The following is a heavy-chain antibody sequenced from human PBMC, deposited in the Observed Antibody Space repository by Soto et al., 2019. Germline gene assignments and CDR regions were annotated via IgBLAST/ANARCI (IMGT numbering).Heavy chain of an antibody. J-gene: IGHJ4*02. V-gene: IGHV3-7*01. CDR1: GITLSRDW. CDR3: AKLLNGVTALDY. Sequence: EVQLVESGGGLVQPGGSLRLSCTASGITLSRDWMTWVRQAPGKGLEWVASIKPDGSGEYYLDSVKGRITISRDNTKNSLYLQANSLRAEDTAMYFCAKLLNGVTALDYWGQGTLVTVSS. D-gene: IGHD2-21*02. CDR2: IKPDGSGE.